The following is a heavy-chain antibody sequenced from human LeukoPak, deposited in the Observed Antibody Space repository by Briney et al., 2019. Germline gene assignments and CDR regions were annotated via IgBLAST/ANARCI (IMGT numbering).Heavy chain of an antibody. CDR3: ARVAVAGTGYYYYYMDV. CDR2: IIPIFGTA. J-gene: IGHJ6*03. V-gene: IGHV1-69*13. CDR1: GGTFSSYA. D-gene: IGHD6-19*01. Sequence: ASVKVSCKASGGTFSSYAISWVRQAPGQGLEWRGGIIPIFGTANYAQKFQGRVTITADESTSTAYMELSRLRSDDTAVYYCARVAVAGTGYYYYYMDVWGKGTTVTISS.